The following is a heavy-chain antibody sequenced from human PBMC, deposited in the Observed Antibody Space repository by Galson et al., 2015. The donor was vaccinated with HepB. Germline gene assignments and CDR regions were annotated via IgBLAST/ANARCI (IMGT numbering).Heavy chain of an antibody. V-gene: IGHV3-30*03. CDR3: ASGIAVAAYFDY. J-gene: IGHJ4*02. CDR1: GFTFSSYG. D-gene: IGHD6-19*01. CDR2: ISYDGSNK. Sequence: SLRLSCAASGFTFSSYGMHWVRQAPGKGLEWVAVISYDGSNKYYADSVKGRFTISRDNSKNTLYLQMNSLRAEDTAVYYCASGIAVAAYFDYWGQGTLVTVSS.